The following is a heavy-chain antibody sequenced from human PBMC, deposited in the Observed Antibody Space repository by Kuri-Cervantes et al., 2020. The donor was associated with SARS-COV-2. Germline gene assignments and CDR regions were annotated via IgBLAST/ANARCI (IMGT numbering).Heavy chain of an antibody. V-gene: IGHV4-59*12. Sequence: GSLRLSCTVSGGSISSYYWSWIRRPPGKGLEWIGYIYYTGSTNYNPSLKSRVTISVDTSKNQFSLKLSSVTAADTAVYYCAREGYSYGVNWGQGTLVTVSS. CDR2: IYYTGST. CDR1: GGSISSYY. D-gene: IGHD5-18*01. J-gene: IGHJ4*02. CDR3: AREGYSYGVN.